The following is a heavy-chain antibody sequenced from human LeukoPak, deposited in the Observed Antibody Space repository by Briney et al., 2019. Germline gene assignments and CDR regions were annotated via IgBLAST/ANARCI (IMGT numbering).Heavy chain of an antibody. D-gene: IGHD5-24*01. J-gene: IGHJ4*02. CDR3: ARGIGWPYFDY. CDR2: TYYRSKWYN. CDR1: GDSVSRTNIA. V-gene: IGHV6-1*01. Sequence: SQTLSLTCAISGDSVSRTNIAWNWIRQSPSRGLEWLGRTYYRSKWYNDYAVSVQSRIIINPDTSKNQFSLQLNSVTPEDKAVYYCARGIGWPYFDYWGQGTLVTVSS.